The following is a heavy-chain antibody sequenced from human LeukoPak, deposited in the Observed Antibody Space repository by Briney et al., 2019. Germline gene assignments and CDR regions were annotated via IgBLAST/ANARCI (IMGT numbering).Heavy chain of an antibody. CDR2: INPNSGGT. Sequence: ASVKVSCKASGYTFTGYYMHWVRQAPGQGPEWMGRINPNSGGTNYAQKFQGRVTMTRDTSISTAYMELSRLRSDDTAVYYCARYSSSSNWFDPWGQGTLVTVSS. D-gene: IGHD6-6*01. J-gene: IGHJ5*02. CDR1: GYTFTGYY. V-gene: IGHV1-2*06. CDR3: ARYSSSSNWFDP.